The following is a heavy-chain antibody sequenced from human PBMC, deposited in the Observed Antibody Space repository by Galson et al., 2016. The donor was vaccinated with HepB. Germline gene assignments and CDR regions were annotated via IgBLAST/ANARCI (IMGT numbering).Heavy chain of an antibody. Sequence: TLSLTCAVSGGSISSSGYPWTWIRQPPGKGLEWIGYIYHSVSTYYNPSLRRRVTISVDMSKNQFSLKLSAVTAADTAVYYCVRGYYDSSGYYPDPGGQGILVTVSP. D-gene: IGHD3-22*01. CDR2: IYHSVST. V-gene: IGHV4-30-2*01. J-gene: IGHJ5*02. CDR3: VRGYYDSSGYYPDP. CDR1: GGSISSSGYP.